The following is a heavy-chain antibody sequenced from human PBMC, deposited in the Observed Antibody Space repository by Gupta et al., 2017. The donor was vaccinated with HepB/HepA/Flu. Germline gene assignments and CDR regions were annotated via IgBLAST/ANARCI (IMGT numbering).Heavy chain of an antibody. CDR1: GFTFSSYA. D-gene: IGHD3-10*01. CDR2: ISGSGGST. J-gene: IGHJ6*02. V-gene: IGHV3-23*01. CDR3: AKASGSGSYSPYYYYGMDV. Sequence: EVQLLESGGGLVQPGGSLRLSCAASGFTFSSYAMSWVRQAPGKGLEWVSAISGSGGSTYYADSVKGRFTISRDNSKNTLYLQMNSLRAEDTAVYYCAKASGSGSYSPYYYYGMDVWGQGTTVTVSS.